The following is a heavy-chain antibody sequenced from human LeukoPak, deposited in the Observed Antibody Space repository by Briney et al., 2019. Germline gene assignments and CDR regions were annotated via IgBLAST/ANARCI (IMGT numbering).Heavy chain of an antibody. CDR2: FYYSGST. V-gene: IGHV4-39*07. J-gene: IGHJ3*01. Sequence: SETLSLTCTVSGDSIISSRYYWGWIRQPPGKGLEWIGSFYYSGSTYYNPSLKSRVTISADTSKNQFSLKLSSVTAADTAVYYCARVKNTDAFDFWGQGTMVTVSS. CDR3: ARVKNTDAFDF. CDR1: GDSIISSRYY. D-gene: IGHD2/OR15-2a*01.